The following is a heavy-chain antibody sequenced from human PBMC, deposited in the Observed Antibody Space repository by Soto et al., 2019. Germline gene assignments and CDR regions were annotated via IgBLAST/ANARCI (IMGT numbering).Heavy chain of an antibody. V-gene: IGHV4-4*07. CDR3: ARGTTVTTGYYYCGMDV. CDR2: IYTSGST. J-gene: IGHJ6*02. Sequence: PSETLSLTCTVSGGSISSYYWSWIRQPAGKGLEWIGRIYTSGSTNYNPSLKSRVTMSVDTSKNQFSLKLSSVTAADTAVYYCARGTTVTTGYYYCGMDVWGQGTTVTVSS. CDR1: GGSISSYY. D-gene: IGHD4-17*01.